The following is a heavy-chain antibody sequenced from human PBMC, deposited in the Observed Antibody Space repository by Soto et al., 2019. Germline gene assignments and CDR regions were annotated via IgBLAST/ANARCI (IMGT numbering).Heavy chain of an antibody. V-gene: IGHV4-61*01. D-gene: IGHD4-17*01. Sequence: SETLSLTCTVSGGSVSSGSYYWSWIRQPPGKGLEWIGYIYYSGSTNYNPSLKSRVTISVDTSKNQFSLKLSSVTAADTAVYYCAREMGVRGETTVTTRWFDPWGQGTLVTVSS. CDR1: GGSVSSGSYY. J-gene: IGHJ5*02. CDR3: AREMGVRGETTVTTRWFDP. CDR2: IYYSGST.